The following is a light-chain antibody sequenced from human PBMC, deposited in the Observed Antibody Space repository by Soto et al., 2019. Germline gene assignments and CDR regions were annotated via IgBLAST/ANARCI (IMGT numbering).Light chain of an antibody. Sequence: EIVMTQSPATLSVSPGGRATLSCRASQSISDTLAWYQQKPGQAPRLLIYGASRRVTGFPARFSGSGSGTDFTLTISSLQSEDFATYYCQQLHDYPITFGQGTRLEIK. CDR3: QQLHDYPIT. CDR2: GAS. J-gene: IGKJ5*01. V-gene: IGKV3-15*01. CDR1: QSISDT.